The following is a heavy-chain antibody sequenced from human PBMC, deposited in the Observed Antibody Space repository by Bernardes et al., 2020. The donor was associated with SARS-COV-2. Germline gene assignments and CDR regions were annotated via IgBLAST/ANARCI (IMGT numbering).Heavy chain of an antibody. CDR3: ATAVVHIAAVGTVGNFDF. J-gene: IGHJ4*02. CDR1: GYTLNEVS. Sequence: ASLKVACKISGYTLNEVSMHWVRQAPGEGLEWMGGSHAEDDDTLYARKFQGRVTMTEDSSTDTSYMERSGLTSDDTAVYYCATAVVHIAAVGTVGNFDFWGQGTLLTVSS. V-gene: IGHV1-24*01. CDR2: SHAEDDDT. D-gene: IGHD6-13*01.